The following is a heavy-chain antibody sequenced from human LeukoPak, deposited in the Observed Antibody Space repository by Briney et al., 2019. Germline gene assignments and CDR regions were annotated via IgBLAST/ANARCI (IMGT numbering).Heavy chain of an antibody. J-gene: IGHJ4*02. CDR1: GGTFSNYA. Sequence: ASVKVSCTDSGGTFSNYAISWVRQAPGQGLEWMGGIIPMFGTANYAQKFQGRVTIIADKSTSTAHMELSSLKSEDTAVYYCARDVLDYYDRSDYVTWGQGTLVTVSS. CDR3: ARDVLDYYDRSDYVT. V-gene: IGHV1-69*06. D-gene: IGHD3-22*01. CDR2: IIPMFGTA.